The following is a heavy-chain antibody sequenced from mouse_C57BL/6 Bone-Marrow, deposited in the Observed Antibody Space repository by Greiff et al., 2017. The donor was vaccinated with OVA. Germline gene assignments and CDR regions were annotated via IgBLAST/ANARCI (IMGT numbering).Heavy chain of an antibody. Sequence: EVKLMESGPGLVKPSQSLSLTCSVTGYSITSGYYWNWIRQFPGNKLEWMGYISYDGSNNYNPSLKHRISITRDTSKNQFFLKLNSVTTEDTATYYCARDSNYVGWYFDVWGTGTTVTVSS. CDR2: ISYDGSN. CDR1: GYSITSGYY. J-gene: IGHJ1*03. D-gene: IGHD2-5*01. V-gene: IGHV3-6*01. CDR3: ARDSNYVGWYFDV.